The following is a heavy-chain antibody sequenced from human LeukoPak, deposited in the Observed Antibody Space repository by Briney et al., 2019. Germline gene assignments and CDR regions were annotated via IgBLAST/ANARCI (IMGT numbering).Heavy chain of an antibody. CDR1: GYTFTGYY. J-gene: IGHJ5*01. CDR3: ARPEYYYDSSGNYVVGWFDS. Sequence: ASVKVSCKASGYTFTGYYMHWVRQAPGQGLEWMGWINPNSGGTNYAQKFQGRVTMTRDTSISTAYMELSRLRSEDTAVYYCARPEYYYDSSGNYVVGWFDSWGPGILVTVSS. CDR2: INPNSGGT. D-gene: IGHD3-22*01. V-gene: IGHV1-2*02.